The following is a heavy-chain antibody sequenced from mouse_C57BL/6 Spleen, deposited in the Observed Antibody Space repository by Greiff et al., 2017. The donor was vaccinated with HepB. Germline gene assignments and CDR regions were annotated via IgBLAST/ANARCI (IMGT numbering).Heavy chain of an antibody. V-gene: IGHV5-4*03. D-gene: IGHD1-1*01. CDR1: GFTFRSYA. J-gene: IGHJ4*01. Sequence: EVKLVESGGGLVKPGGSLKLSCAASGFTFRSYAMSWVRQTPEKRLEWVATISDGGSYTYYPDNVKGRFTISRDNAKNNLYLQMSHLKSEDTAMYYCARGGTTVVEAMDYWGQGTSVTVSS. CDR3: ARGGTTVVEAMDY. CDR2: ISDGGSYT.